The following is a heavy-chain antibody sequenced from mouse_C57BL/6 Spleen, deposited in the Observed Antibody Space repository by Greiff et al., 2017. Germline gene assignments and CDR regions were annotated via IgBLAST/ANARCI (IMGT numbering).Heavy chain of an antibody. CDR2: IHPNSGST. CDR1: GYTFTSYW. Sequence: QVQLKQPGAELVKPGASVKLSCKASGYTFTSYWMHWVKQRPGQGLEWIGMIHPNSGSTNYNEKFKSKATLTVDKSSSTAYMQLSSLTSEDSAVYYCASTPYYSNCAWFAYWGQGTLVTVSA. D-gene: IGHD2-5*01. V-gene: IGHV1-64*01. J-gene: IGHJ3*01. CDR3: ASTPYYSNCAWFAY.